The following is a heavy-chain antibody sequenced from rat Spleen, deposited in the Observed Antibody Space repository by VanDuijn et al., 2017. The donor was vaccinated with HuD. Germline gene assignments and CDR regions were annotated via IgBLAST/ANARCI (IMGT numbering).Heavy chain of an antibody. CDR2: ISYDGSST. J-gene: IGHJ3*01. CDR3: ARPHYDGYYPFAY. V-gene: IGHV5-29*01. CDR1: GFTFSDYY. Sequence: EVQLVESDGGLVQPGRSLKLSCAASGFTFSDYYMAWVRQAPTKGLEWVATISYDGSSTYYRDSVKGRFTISRDNAKSTLYLQMDSLRSEDTATYYCARPHYDGYYPFAYWGQGTLVTVSS. D-gene: IGHD1-12*03.